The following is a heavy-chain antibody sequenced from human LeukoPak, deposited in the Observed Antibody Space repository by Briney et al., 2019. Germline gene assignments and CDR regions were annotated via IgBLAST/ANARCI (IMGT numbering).Heavy chain of an antibody. D-gene: IGHD5-18*01. Sequence: SETLSLTCTVSGVSISSYYWSWIRQPPGKGLEWIGYIYYSGSTNYNPSLKSRVTISVDTSKNQFSLKLSSVTAADTAVYYCARRGGYSYGPYYFDYWGQGTLVTVSS. CDR2: IYYSGST. J-gene: IGHJ4*02. V-gene: IGHV4-59*01. CDR1: GVSISSYY. CDR3: ARRGGYSYGPYYFDY.